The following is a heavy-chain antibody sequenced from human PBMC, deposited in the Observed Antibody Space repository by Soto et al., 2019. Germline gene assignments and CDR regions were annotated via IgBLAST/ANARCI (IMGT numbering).Heavy chain of an antibody. CDR1: GFTFSRYG. CDR2: ITGSGDTT. J-gene: IGHJ6*02. CDR3: ALWEHWGSNSHYYGLDV. V-gene: IGHV3-23*01. Sequence: LRLSCTASGFTFSRYGMSWVRQAPGKGLQWVSTITGSGDTTYYADSVKGRFTISRDNSKNTLYLQMNSLRVEDTAVYFCALWEHWGSNSHYYGLDVCAQRTTVP. D-gene: IGHD1-26*01.